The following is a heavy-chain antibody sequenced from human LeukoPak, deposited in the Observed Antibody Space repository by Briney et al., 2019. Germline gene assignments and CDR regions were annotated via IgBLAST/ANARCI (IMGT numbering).Heavy chain of an antibody. CDR1: GFTFGDYA. CDR2: IRSKAYGGTT. D-gene: IGHD3-22*01. J-gene: IGHJ4*02. Sequence: QTGGSLRLSCTASGFTFGDYAMSWVRQAPGKGLEWVGLIRSKAYGGTTEYAASVKGRFTISRDDSKSIAYLQMNSLKTEDTAVYYCTSLMIGPREGDYWGQGTLVNVSS. CDR3: TSLMIGPREGDY. V-gene: IGHV3-49*04.